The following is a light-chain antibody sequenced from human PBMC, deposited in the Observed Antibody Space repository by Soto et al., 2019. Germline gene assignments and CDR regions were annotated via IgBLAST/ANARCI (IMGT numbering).Light chain of an antibody. CDR3: QQSFNLPRT. J-gene: IGKJ1*01. Sequence: DIVMTQSPLSLPVTPGEPASISCRSSQSLLHSNGYNYLDWYLQKPGQSPQLLIYLGSYRASGVPDRFSGSGSGTSFSLTIRSLQPEDFATYYCQQSFNLPRTFGPGTKVDIK. CDR1: QSLLHSNGYNY. CDR2: LGS. V-gene: IGKV2-28*01.